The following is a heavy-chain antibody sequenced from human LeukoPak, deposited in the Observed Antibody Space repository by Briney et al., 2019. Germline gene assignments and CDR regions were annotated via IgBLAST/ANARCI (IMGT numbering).Heavy chain of an antibody. CDR1: GFTFSSYG. CDR2: ISGSGDYT. D-gene: IGHD3-10*01. CDR3: AKVTYGSGTYGAFDS. V-gene: IGHV3-23*01. Sequence: GGSLRLSCAPSGFTFSSYGMSCVRHAPGEGLEWVSAISGSGDYTYYADSVKGRFTISRDNSKNTLYLQMNSLRAEDTAVYYCAKVTYGSGTYGAFDSWGQGTLVTVSS. J-gene: IGHJ4*02.